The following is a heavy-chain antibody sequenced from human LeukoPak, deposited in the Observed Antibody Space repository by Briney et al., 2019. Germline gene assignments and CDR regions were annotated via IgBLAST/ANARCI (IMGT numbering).Heavy chain of an antibody. D-gene: IGHD3-10*01. CDR3: ARDKGFGGSSFDY. Sequence: HPGGSLRLSCVVSGFMFNNYWMSWVRQAPGKGLEWVATIRQDGSDKYFLDSVRGRFTISRDNAENSLYLQMNSLRAEDTAVYYCARDKGFGGSSFDYWGQGTLVTVSS. J-gene: IGHJ4*02. CDR2: IRQDGSDK. CDR1: GFMFNNYW. V-gene: IGHV3-7*01.